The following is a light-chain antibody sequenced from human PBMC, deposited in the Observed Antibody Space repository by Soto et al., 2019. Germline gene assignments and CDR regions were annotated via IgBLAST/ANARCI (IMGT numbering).Light chain of an antibody. V-gene: IGLV1-40*01. CDR2: ANS. CDR3: QSYDSTLSARYV. Sequence: QSVLTQPPSVSGAPGQGVTISCTGSSSNIGANYDVHWYQQRPGTAPKLLIFANSNRPSGVPDRFSGSKSGTSASLVITGLQAEDEGDYYRQSYDSTLSARYVFGTGTKVTVL. CDR1: SSNIGANYD. J-gene: IGLJ1*01.